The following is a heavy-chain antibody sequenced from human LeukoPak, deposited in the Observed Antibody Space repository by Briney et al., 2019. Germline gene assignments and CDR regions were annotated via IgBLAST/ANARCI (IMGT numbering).Heavy chain of an antibody. CDR3: ARVSPMGIYFDY. D-gene: IGHD7-27*01. V-gene: IGHV4-34*01. CDR1: GGSFSGYY. Sequence: SETLSLTCAVYGGSFSGYYWSWIRQPPGKGLEWIGEINHSGSTNYNPSLKSRVTISVDTSKNQFSLKLSSVTAADTAVYYCARVSPMGIYFDYWGQGTLVTVSS. J-gene: IGHJ4*02. CDR2: INHSGST.